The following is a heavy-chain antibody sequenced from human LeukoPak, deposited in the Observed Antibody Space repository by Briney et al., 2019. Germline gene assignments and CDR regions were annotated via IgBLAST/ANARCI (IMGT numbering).Heavy chain of an antibody. CDR2: FYYSGNT. V-gene: IGHV4-39*01. D-gene: IGHD3-10*01. J-gene: IGHJ5*02. Sequence: SETLSLICTVSGGSLSSSSYSWDWIRQPPGKGLEWVVSFYYSGNTDYNPSLKSRLTISVDTSKNQFSLKVNSVTAADTAVYYCARRRFTVVRGLTTHNWFDPWGQGILVTVSS. CDR1: GGSLSSSSYS. CDR3: ARRRFTVVRGLTTHNWFDP.